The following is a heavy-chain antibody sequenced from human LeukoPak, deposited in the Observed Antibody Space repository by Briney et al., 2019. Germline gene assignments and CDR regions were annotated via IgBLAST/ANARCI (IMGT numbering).Heavy chain of an antibody. Sequence: PGGSLRLSCAASGFTFSSYWMYWVRQAQGEGLVWVSLIDGDGSSTNYADSVKGRFTISRDNAKNTVYLQMNSLRVEDTAVYYCVRSGAGFDYWGQGTLVTVSS. CDR3: VRSGAGFDY. D-gene: IGHD1-26*01. J-gene: IGHJ4*02. CDR1: GFTFSSYW. CDR2: IDGDGSST. V-gene: IGHV3-74*01.